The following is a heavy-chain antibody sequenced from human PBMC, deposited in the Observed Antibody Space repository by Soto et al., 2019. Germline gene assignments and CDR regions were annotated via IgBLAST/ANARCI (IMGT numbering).Heavy chain of an antibody. CDR1: GLSFNIYW. Sequence: EVQLVESGGGLVQPGGSLRLSCAASGLSFNIYWMHWVRQVPGKGLVWLARINSDGSHTIYVDSVKGRFTISRDNAKSTVFLQMDGLRDEDTGVYYCAGGMAGLDVWGQGTTVTVSS. CDR2: INSDGSHT. J-gene: IGHJ6*02. CDR3: AGGMAGLDV. V-gene: IGHV3-74*01.